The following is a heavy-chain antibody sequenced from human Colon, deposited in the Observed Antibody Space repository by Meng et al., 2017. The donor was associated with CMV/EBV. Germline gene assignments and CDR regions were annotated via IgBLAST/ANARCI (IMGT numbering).Heavy chain of an antibody. Sequence: LLVQWGGVVKKPGASGTVSCRASGYTFTGYFMYWVRQAPGQGLEWLGVINPITGGTNYAQKFQGRVTMTRDTSMNTAYMELSRLRSDDTAVYYCASLSGGDFDYWGQGTLVTVSS. D-gene: IGHD1-26*01. V-gene: IGHV1-2*02. CDR2: INPITGGT. J-gene: IGHJ4*02. CDR3: ASLSGGDFDY. CDR1: GYTFTGYF.